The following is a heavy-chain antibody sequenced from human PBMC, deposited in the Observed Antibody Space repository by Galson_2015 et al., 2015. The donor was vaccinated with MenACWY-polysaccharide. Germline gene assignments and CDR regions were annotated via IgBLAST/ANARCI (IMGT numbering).Heavy chain of an antibody. D-gene: IGHD4-11*01. J-gene: IGHJ6*02. V-gene: IGHV4-31*03. CDR1: GGSISSGGYY. CDR3: ARSTPTVTRDYYYYYGMDV. CDR2: IYYSGST. Sequence: TLSLTRTVSGGSISSGGYYWSWIRQHPGKGLEWIGYIYYSGSTYYNPSLKSRVTISVDTSKNQFSLKLSSVTAADTAVYYRARSTPTVTRDYYYYYGMDVWGQGTTVTVSS.